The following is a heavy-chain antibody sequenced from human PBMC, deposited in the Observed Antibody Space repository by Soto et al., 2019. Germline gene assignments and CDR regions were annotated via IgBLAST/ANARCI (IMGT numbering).Heavy chain of an antibody. Sequence: SETLSLTCSVSVGSISHYYWSWIRQSPGKGLEWIGYAYYSGSTDYNPSLKSRVTMSVDTSKNQVSLKLNSVTTADTAVYYCARDRSTYGGGGTGEVKENWFDPWGPGTLVTVSS. V-gene: IGHV4-59*01. J-gene: IGHJ5*02. CDR2: AYYSGST. D-gene: IGHD2-8*01. CDR3: ARDRSTYGGGGTGEVKENWFDP. CDR1: VGSISHYY.